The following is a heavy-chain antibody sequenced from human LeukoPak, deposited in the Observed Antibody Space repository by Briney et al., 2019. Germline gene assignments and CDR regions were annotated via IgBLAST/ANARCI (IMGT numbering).Heavy chain of an antibody. D-gene: IGHD3-10*02. Sequence: GGSLRLSCAASEFSVGSNYMTWVRQAPGKGLEWVSYISSSGSTIYYANSVKGRFTISRDNAKNSLYLQMNSLRAEDTAVYYCAELGITMIGGVWGKGTTVTISS. V-gene: IGHV3-48*03. J-gene: IGHJ6*04. CDR3: AELGITMIGGV. CDR2: ISSSGSTI. CDR1: EFSVGSNY.